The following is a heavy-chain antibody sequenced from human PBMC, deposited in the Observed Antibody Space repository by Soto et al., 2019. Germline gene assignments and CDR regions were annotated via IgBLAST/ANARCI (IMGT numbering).Heavy chain of an antibody. V-gene: IGHV1-8*01. CDR3: ERCPDIADAFDI. CDR1: GYTFTSYD. CDR2: MNPNSGNT. Sequence: QVQLVQSGAEVKKPGASVKVSCKASGYTFTSYDINWVRQAPGQGLEWMGWMNPNSGNTGYAQKFQGRVTMTRNTSISTAYMELRSRRSEDTAVYSCERCPDIADAFDIWGQGTMVTVSS. J-gene: IGHJ3*02. D-gene: IGHD2-15*01.